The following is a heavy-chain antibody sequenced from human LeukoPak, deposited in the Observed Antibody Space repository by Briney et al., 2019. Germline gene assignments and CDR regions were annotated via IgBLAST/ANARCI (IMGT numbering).Heavy chain of an antibody. V-gene: IGHV4-59*01. Sequence: SETLSLTCTVSGGSTSTYYWGWIRQPPGKGLEWIGYIYYSGSTSYNTSLKSRVTISVDTSKNQFSLKLSSVTAADTAVYYCARDATYYGMDVWGQGTTVTVSS. J-gene: IGHJ6*02. CDR2: IYYSGST. CDR1: GGSTSTYY. CDR3: ARDATYYGMDV.